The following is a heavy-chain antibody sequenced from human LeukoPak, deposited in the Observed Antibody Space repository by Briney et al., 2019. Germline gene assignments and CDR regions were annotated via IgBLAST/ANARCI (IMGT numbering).Heavy chain of an antibody. J-gene: IGHJ4*02. CDR1: GYTFTSYY. CDR2: IIPIFGTA. Sequence: SVKVSCKASGYTFTSYYMHWVRQAPGQGLEWMGGIIPIFGTANYAQKFQGRVTITADESTSTAYMELSSLRSEDTAVYYCARDLTYDSSGYYSLAYFDCWGQGTLVTVSS. D-gene: IGHD3-22*01. V-gene: IGHV1-69*13. CDR3: ARDLTYDSSGYYSLAYFDC.